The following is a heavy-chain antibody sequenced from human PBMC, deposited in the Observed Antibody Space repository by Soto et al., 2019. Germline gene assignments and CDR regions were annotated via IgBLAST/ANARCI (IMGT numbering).Heavy chain of an antibody. D-gene: IGHD4-17*01. CDR3: AKDLKASDYPTKFDY. J-gene: IGHJ4*02. CDR1: GFPFSSNA. Sequence: GGSLRLSCAASGFPFSSNAMHWVRQAPGKGLEWVAVISHDGSKKYYADSVKGRFTISRDNSKNTLYLQMNSLRAEDTAVYYCAKDLKASDYPTKFDYWGQGTLVTVSS. V-gene: IGHV3-30-3*01. CDR2: ISHDGSKK.